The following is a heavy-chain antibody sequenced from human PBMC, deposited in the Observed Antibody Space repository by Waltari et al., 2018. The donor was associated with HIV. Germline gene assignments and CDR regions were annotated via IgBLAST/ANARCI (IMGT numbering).Heavy chain of an antibody. CDR2: IYHSGIS. J-gene: IGHJ6*02. D-gene: IGHD2-21*02. CDR3: ARGDPDYGMDV. Sequence: QLRLQESGSGLVKPSQTLSLTCVVSGGSIRSGGYSWSWIRQPPGKGLEWIGNIYHSGISFYTPSLKSRVTISVDRSKNQLSLNLTSVTAADTGMYFCARGDPDYGMDVWGQGTTVTVS. V-gene: IGHV4-30-2*01. CDR1: GGSIRSGGYS.